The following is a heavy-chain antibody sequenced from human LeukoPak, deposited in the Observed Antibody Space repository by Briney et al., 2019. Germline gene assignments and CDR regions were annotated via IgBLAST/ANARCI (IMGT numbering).Heavy chain of an antibody. CDR3: ARQYSSSINWFDP. CDR2: IYTSGST. J-gene: IGHJ5*02. V-gene: IGHV4-4*09. Sequence: PSETLSLTCTVSGGSISSYYWSWIRQPPGKGLEWIGYIYTSGSTNYNPSLKSRVTISVGTSKNQFSLKLSSVTAADTAVYYCARQYSSSINWFDPWGQGTLVTVSS. CDR1: GGSISSYY. D-gene: IGHD6-6*01.